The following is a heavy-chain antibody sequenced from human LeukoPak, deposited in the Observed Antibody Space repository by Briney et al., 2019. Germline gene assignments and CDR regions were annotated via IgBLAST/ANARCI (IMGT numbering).Heavy chain of an antibody. CDR3: ARTQIQYGDMIEFDY. CDR2: IYPGDSDT. J-gene: IGHJ4*02. CDR1: GSIFTSYW. V-gene: IGHV5-51*01. Sequence: GESLKISCKGSGSIFTSYWIGWVRQLPGKGLEWMRIIYPGDSDTRYSPSFQGQVTISADKSISTAYLQWSSLKASGTAMYYCARTQIQYGDMIEFDYWGQGTLVTVSS. D-gene: IGHD4-17*01.